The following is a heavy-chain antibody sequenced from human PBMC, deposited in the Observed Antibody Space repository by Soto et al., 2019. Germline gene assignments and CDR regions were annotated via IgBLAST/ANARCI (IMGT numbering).Heavy chain of an antibody. J-gene: IGHJ4*02. CDR3: ARANDDYGGNSGPLDY. CDR2: IWYDGSNK. CDR1: GFTFSSYG. Sequence: QVQLVESGGGVVQPGRSLRLSCAASGFTFSSYGMHWVRQAPGKGLEWVAVIWYDGSNKYYADSVKGRFTISRDNSKNTVYLQMNSLRAEDTAVYYCARANDDYGGNSGPLDYWGQGTLVTVSS. D-gene: IGHD4-17*01. V-gene: IGHV3-33*01.